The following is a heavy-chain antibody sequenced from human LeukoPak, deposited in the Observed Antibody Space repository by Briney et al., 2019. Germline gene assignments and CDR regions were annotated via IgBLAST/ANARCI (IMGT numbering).Heavy chain of an antibody. CDR1: GGTFSSYA. CDR3: ASRVYGGNALW. J-gene: IGHJ4*02. CDR2: IIPIFGTA. Sequence: GASVKVSCKASGGTFSSYAISWVRQAPGQGLEWMGGIIPIFGTANYAQKFQGRVTITTDESTSTAYMELSSLRSEDTAVYYCASRVYGGNALWWGQGTLVTVSS. D-gene: IGHD4-23*01. V-gene: IGHV1-69*05.